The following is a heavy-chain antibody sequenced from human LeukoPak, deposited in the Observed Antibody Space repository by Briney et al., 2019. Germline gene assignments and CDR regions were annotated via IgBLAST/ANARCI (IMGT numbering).Heavy chain of an antibody. CDR2: ISTSGSP. J-gene: IGHJ4*02. V-gene: IGHV4-61*02. Sequence: SETLSLTCTVSGASLSSGSYYWIWIRQAAEKGLEWIGRISTSGSPNYNPSLKSRVTMSVDTSNNQFSLKLTSVTAADTAIYYCARVHRRGFGEIFIDYWGQGTLVTVSS. CDR1: GASLSSGSYY. D-gene: IGHD3-10*01. CDR3: ARVHRRGFGEIFIDY.